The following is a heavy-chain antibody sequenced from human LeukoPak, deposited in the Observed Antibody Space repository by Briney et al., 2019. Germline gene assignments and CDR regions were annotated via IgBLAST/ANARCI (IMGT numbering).Heavy chain of an antibody. D-gene: IGHD5-24*01. V-gene: IGHV4-59*08. CDR2: IYYSGST. J-gene: IGHJ4*02. Sequence: SETLSLTCTVSGGSISSYYWSRIRQPPGKGLEWIGYIYYSGSTNYNPSLKSRVTISVDTSKNQFSLKLSSVTAADTAVYYCAMSRDGYNQPLFDYWGQGTLVTVSS. CDR3: AMSRDGYNQPLFDY. CDR1: GGSISSYY.